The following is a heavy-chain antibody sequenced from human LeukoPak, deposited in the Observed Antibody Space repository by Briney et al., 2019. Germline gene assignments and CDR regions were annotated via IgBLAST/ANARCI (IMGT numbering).Heavy chain of an antibody. D-gene: IGHD3-3*01. V-gene: IGHV4-61*02. J-gene: IGHJ4*02. CDR2: IYSSGNT. CDR3: AGNEFWSGYYRLRY. Sequence: SETLSLTCTVSGDSITSGRYYWSWIRQPAGKELEWIGRIYSSGNTDYHPYIVSLKSRVTLSLDTSKNQFFLDLTSVTAADTDVYYCAGNEFWSGYYRLRYWGQGNLVTVSS. CDR1: GDSITSGRYY.